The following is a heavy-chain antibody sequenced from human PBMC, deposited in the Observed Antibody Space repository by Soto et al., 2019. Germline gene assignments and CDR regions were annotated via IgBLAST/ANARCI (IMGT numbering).Heavy chain of an antibody. V-gene: IGHV1-69*08. CDR1: GDTFSSHT. J-gene: IGHJ4*02. CDR3: ARDTSLYGDFDF. CDR2: IIPSLDIA. Sequence: QVHLVQSGAEVKKPGSSVKVSCKASGDTFSSHTISWVRQAPAQGLEWMGRIIPSLDIANYAQRFQGRVTITADKSTTTAYMELSSLTPEDTAMYYCARDTSLYGDFDFWGQGTRVAVSS. D-gene: IGHD4-17*01.